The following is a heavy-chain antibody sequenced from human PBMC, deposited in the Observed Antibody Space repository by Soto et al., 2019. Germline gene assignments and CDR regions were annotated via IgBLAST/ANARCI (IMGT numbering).Heavy chain of an antibody. J-gene: IGHJ4*02. V-gene: IGHV1-18*01. CDR2: ITVNSGNT. CDR3: GRGLGWGLYYCDY. CDR1: GYTFTSYG. Sequence: QVQLVQSGVEVKKPGASVKVSCKASGYTFTSYGIGWVRQAPGQGLEWMGWITVNSGNTNYPQKLQGRVTMTTATPTSTAYMELRSLTSDDTAVYYCGRGLGWGLYYCDYWGQGTLVTVSS. D-gene: IGHD1-26*01.